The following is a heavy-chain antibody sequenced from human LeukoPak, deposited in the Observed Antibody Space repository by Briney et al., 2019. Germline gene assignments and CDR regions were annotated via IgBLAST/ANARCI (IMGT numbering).Heavy chain of an antibody. Sequence: SETLSLTCAVSGGSISSGGYSWSWIRQPPGKGLEWIGYIYHSGSTYYNPSLKSRVTISVDRSKNQFSLKLSSVTAADTAVYYCARGLTIFGVGNWIDPWGQGTLVTVSS. CDR3: ARGLTIFGVGNWIDP. CDR2: IYHSGST. CDR1: GGSISSGGYS. V-gene: IGHV4-30-2*01. D-gene: IGHD3-3*01. J-gene: IGHJ5*02.